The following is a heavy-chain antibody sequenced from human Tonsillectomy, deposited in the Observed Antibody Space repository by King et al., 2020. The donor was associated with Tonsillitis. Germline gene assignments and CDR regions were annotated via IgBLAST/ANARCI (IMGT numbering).Heavy chain of an antibody. CDR1: GFTFSSYW. D-gene: IGHD3-22*01. CDR3: AREIAARY. J-gene: IGHJ4*02. Sequence: QLVQSGGGLVQPGGSLRLSCAASGFTFSSYWMSWVRQAPGKGLEGVANIKKDGSEKNYGDSVKGRFTISRDNAKNSLYLQMNGLRAEDTAVYYCAREIAARYWGQGTLVTVSS. CDR2: IKKDGSEK. V-gene: IGHV3-7*03.